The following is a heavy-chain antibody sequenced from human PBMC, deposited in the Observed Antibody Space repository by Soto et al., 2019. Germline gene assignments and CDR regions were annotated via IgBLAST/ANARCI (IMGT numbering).Heavy chain of an antibody. V-gene: IGHV3-30*18. CDR3: AKYMLSYRSTHYGMDV. D-gene: IGHD6-13*01. Sequence: PGGSLRLSGAASEFDFSSYRVQWVSQAPGKGLEWVAVISYDCSNKYYSDSVKGRFPISRDNSKNTMYLKMNSLRAEDTAVYYCAKYMLSYRSTHYGMDVWGQGTTVTVSS. J-gene: IGHJ6*02. CDR1: EFDFSSYR. CDR2: ISYDCSNK.